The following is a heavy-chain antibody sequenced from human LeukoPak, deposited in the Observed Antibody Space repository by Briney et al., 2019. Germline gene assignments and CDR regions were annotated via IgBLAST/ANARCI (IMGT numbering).Heavy chain of an antibody. CDR1: GFIFDDYA. J-gene: IGHJ4*02. Sequence: GGSLRLSCAASGFIFDDYAMHWVRQAPGKGLEWVSGISWNSGSIGYADSVKGRFIISRDNAKNSLYLQMNSLRAEDTALYYCAKDTGYSSGCPDYWGQGTLVTVSS. CDR3: AKDTGYSSGCPDY. V-gene: IGHV3-9*01. D-gene: IGHD6-19*01. CDR2: ISWNSGSI.